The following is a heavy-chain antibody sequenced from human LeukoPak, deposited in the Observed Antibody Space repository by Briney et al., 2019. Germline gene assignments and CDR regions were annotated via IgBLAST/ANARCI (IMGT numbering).Heavy chain of an antibody. Sequence: PGGSLRLSCAASGFTFSSYAMHWVRQAPGKGLEWVAVISYDGSNKYYADSVKGRFTISRDNSKNTLYLQMNSLRAEDTAVYYCARDAAFCSSTSCYLDYWGQGTLVTVPS. J-gene: IGHJ4*02. V-gene: IGHV3-30*01. CDR1: GFTFSSYA. CDR2: ISYDGSNK. D-gene: IGHD2-2*01. CDR3: ARDAAFCSSTSCYLDY.